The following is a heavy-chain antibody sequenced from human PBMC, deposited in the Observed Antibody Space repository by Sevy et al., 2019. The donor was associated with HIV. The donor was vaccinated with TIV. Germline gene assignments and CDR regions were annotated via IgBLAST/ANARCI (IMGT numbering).Heavy chain of an antibody. D-gene: IGHD1-26*01. CDR3: AKDRWDTTSPSRALDF. Sequence: GGSLRLSCAASGFTLSNCNMNWVRQAPGKGLEWISYIRSGDDTIYYAQSVKGRFTFSRDNAKNSLYLQMDSLTDEDTAVCYCAKDRWDTTSPSRALDFWGQGTLVTVSS. J-gene: IGHJ4*02. CDR2: IRSGDDTI. V-gene: IGHV3-48*02. CDR1: GFTLSNCN.